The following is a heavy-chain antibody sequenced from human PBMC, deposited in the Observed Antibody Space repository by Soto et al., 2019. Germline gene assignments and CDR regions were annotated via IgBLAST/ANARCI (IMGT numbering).Heavy chain of an antibody. D-gene: IGHD5-12*01. CDR2: ISGSGGST. CDR1: GFTFSSYA. Sequence: EGSLRLSCAASGFTFSSYAMSWVRQAPGKGLEWVSAISGSGGSTYYADSVKGRFTISRDNSKNTLYLQMNSLRAEDTAVYYCAKDAIVATIAPYYFDYWGQGTLVTVSS. J-gene: IGHJ4*02. CDR3: AKDAIVATIAPYYFDY. V-gene: IGHV3-23*01.